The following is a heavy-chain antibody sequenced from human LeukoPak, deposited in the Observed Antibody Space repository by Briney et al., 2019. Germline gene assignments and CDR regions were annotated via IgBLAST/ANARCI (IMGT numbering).Heavy chain of an antibody. CDR3: ARALEYSSSSDWFDP. CDR1: GGTFSSYA. J-gene: IGHJ5*02. V-gene: IGHV1-69*04. Sequence: ASVTVSCKASGGTFSSYAISWVRQAPGQGLEWMGRIIPIFGIANYAQKFQGRVTITADKSTSTAYMELSSLRSEDTAVYYCARALEYSSSSDWFDPWGQGTLVTVSS. CDR2: IIPIFGIA. D-gene: IGHD6-6*01.